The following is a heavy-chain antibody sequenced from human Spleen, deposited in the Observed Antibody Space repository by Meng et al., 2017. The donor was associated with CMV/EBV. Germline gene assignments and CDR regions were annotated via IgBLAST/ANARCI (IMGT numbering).Heavy chain of an antibody. D-gene: IGHD4-23*01. CDR2: ISYDGSNK. J-gene: IGHJ3*02. V-gene: IGHV3-30*04. CDR3: ARGGDYGGNSGGDAFDI. Sequence: GESLKISCAASGVTFSSYAMHWVRQAPGKGLEWVAVISYDGSNKYYADSVKGRFTISRDNSKNTLYLQMNSLRAEDTAVYYCARGGDYGGNSGGDAFDIWGQGTMVTVSS. CDR1: GVTFSSYA.